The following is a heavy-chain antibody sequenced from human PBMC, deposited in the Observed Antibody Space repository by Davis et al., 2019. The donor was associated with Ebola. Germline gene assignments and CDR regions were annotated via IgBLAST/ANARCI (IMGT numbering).Heavy chain of an antibody. CDR3: ARVLYSGSPHGTF. Sequence: GESLKISCEASTFTLSRYWMHWVRQAPGKGLEWVANINQDGSDQQYVGSVKGRFTVSRDNAKNSLYLQLNSLRAEDTAVYYCARVLYSGSPHGTFWGQGTLVTVSS. CDR2: INQDGSDQ. CDR1: TFTLSRYW. J-gene: IGHJ4*02. V-gene: IGHV3-7*01. D-gene: IGHD1-26*01.